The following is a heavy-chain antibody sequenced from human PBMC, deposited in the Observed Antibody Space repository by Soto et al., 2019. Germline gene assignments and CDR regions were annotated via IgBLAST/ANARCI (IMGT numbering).Heavy chain of an antibody. CDR3: VRGEWERRSFDD. V-gene: IGHV4-59*08. J-gene: IGHJ4*02. CDR2: IHSAGTT. D-gene: IGHD1-1*01. Sequence: QVQLRESGPGLVTPSETLSVTCTVSGDSISSHYWSWIRQPPGKGLEWICYIHSAGTTNYNASLKSRVTLSLDTSKNVFAMRLTSVTAADTAVYYCVRGEWERRSFDDWGQGTLVTVSS. CDR1: GDSISSHY.